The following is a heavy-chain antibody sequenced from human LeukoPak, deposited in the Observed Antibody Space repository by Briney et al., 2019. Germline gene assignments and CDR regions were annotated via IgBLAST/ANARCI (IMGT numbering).Heavy chain of an antibody. Sequence: SETLSLTCTVSGGSISNGDYYWSWIRQPPGKGLEWIGYIYYSGSTYYNPSLKSRVTISVDTSKNQFSLKLSSVTAADTAVYYCARHSPFDYDSSGYYGGPWGQGTLVTVSS. D-gene: IGHD3-22*01. CDR3: ARHSPFDYDSSGYYGGP. J-gene: IGHJ5*02. CDR1: GGSISNGDYY. CDR2: IYYSGST. V-gene: IGHV4-30-4*01.